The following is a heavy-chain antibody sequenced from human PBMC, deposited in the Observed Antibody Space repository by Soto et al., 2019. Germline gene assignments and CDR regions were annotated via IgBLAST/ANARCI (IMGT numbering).Heavy chain of an antibody. V-gene: IGHV1-3*01. CDR3: ARDRCSGGSRWYWFDP. CDR1: GYTFTSYA. J-gene: IGHJ5*02. D-gene: IGHD2-15*01. Sequence: GASVKVSCKASGYTFTSYAMHWVRQAPGQRLEWMGWINAGNGNTKYSQKFQGRVTITRDTSASTAYMELSSLRSEDTAVYYCARDRCSGGSRWYWFDPWGQGTLVTLAS. CDR2: INAGNGNT.